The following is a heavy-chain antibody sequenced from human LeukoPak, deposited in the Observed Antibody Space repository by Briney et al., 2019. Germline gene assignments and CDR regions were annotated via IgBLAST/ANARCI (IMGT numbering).Heavy chain of an antibody. V-gene: IGHV4-39*01. J-gene: IGHJ4*02. CDR2: INYSGTT. CDR3: ARLFDS. CDR1: GGAITNDNFY. Sequence: SETLSLTCTVSGGAITNDNFYWGWVRQPPGKGLEWVVSINYSGTTYYNPSLRSRLSISVDTSRTQFFLTLNSITAADTAVYYCARLFDSWGRGILVTASS.